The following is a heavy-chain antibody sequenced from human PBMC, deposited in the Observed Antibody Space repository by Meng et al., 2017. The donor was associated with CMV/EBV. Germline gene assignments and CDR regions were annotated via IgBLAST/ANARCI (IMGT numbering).Heavy chain of an antibody. CDR1: GYTFTSYG. D-gene: IGHD2-2*01. Sequence: ASVKVSCKASGYTFTSYGISWVRQAPGQGLEWMGWISAYNGNTNYAQKLQGRATMTTDTSTSTAYMELRSPRSDDTAVYYCARDGLPVNPILRDIVVVPAAPAEYWGQGTLVTVSS. V-gene: IGHV1-18*01. CDR2: ISAYNGNT. CDR3: ARDGLPVNPILRDIVVVPAAPAEY. J-gene: IGHJ4*02.